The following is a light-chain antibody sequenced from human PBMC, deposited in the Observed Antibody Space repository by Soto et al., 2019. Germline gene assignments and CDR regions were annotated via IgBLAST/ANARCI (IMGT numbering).Light chain of an antibody. CDR1: SRDVGGYNY. Sequence: QSALTQPASVSGSPGQSITISCTGTSRDVGGYNYVSWYQQHPGKAPKLMIYEVSNRPSGVSNRFSGSKSANTASLTISGLQAEDEADYYCSSYTSSNTPVFGGGTKLTFL. V-gene: IGLV2-14*01. J-gene: IGLJ3*02. CDR2: EVS. CDR3: SSYTSSNTPV.